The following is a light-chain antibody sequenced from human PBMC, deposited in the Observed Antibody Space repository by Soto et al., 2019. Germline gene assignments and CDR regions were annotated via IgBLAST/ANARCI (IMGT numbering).Light chain of an antibody. J-gene: IGKJ1*01. CDR1: QSISSW. V-gene: IGKV1-5*03. CDR2: KAS. CDR3: QQYNSYCT. Sequence: DIQMTQSPSTLSASVGDRVTITCRASQSISSWLAWYQQKPGKAPNLLIYKASSLESGVPSRFSGSGSGTEFTLTISSQQPDDFATYYRQQYNSYCTFGQGTKVEIK.